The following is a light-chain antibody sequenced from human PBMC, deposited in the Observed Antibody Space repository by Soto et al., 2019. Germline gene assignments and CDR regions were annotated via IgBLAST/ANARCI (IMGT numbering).Light chain of an antibody. V-gene: IGKV1-33*01. Sequence: DIQMTQSPSSLSASVGARVSITCQASQDIRTSLSWFQQKPGRAPKLLIYGASNLETGVPSRFRGSGSGTDFTFTISSLQPEDIATYYCQLYDTLPPFTFGPGTKVDIK. CDR1: QDIRTS. CDR2: GAS. CDR3: QLYDTLPPFT. J-gene: IGKJ3*01.